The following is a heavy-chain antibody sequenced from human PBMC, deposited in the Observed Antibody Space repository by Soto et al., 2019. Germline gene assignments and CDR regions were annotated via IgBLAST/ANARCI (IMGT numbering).Heavy chain of an antibody. V-gene: IGHV3-23*01. CDR3: AKHIVATFYFDH. J-gene: IGHJ4*02. D-gene: IGHD5-12*01. CDR1: GFTITNYA. CDR2: ISGSSIST. Sequence: EVQLLEFGGGLVQPGGSLRLSCAASGFTITNYAMTWVRQAPGKGLEWVSTISGSSISTYYADSVKGRFTISRDNSKNTLYLQMNSLRAEDSAIYYCAKHIVATFYFDHWGQGTLVTVSS.